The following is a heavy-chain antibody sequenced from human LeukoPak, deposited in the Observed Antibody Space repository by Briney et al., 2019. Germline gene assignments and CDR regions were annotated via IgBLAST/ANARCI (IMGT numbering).Heavy chain of an antibody. Sequence: GASVKVSCKAFGYTFSNFDLNWVRQATGQGLEWMGWMNPNSGNTGYAQKFQGRVTMTRNTSISTAYMELSSLRSEDTAVYYCARGFEEYYDYVWGVWGQGTLVTVSS. D-gene: IGHD3-16*01. CDR1: GYTFSNFD. CDR3: ARGFEEYYDYVWGV. CDR2: MNPNSGNT. V-gene: IGHV1-8*02. J-gene: IGHJ4*02.